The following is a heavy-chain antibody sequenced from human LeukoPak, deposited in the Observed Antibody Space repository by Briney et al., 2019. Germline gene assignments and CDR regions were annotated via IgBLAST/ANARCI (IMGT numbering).Heavy chain of an antibody. CDR2: IYYSGST. Sequence: SETLFLTCTVSGGSISSGGYYWSWIRQHPGKGLEWIGYIYYSGSTYYNPSLKRRVTISVDTSKNQFSLKLSSVTAADTAVYYCARSSAAMAPRRWGQGTLVTVSS. D-gene: IGHD2-2*01. CDR1: GGSISSGGYY. J-gene: IGHJ4*02. CDR3: ARSSAAMAPRR. V-gene: IGHV4-31*03.